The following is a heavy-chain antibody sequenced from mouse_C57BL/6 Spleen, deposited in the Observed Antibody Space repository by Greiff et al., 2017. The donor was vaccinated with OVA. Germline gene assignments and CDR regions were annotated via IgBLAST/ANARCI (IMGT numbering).Heavy chain of an antibody. CDR3: ARTGYSPYFDY. CDR1: GYTFTSYW. V-gene: IGHV1-59*01. Sequence: VQLQQPGAELVRPGTSVKLSCKASGYTFTSYWMHWVKQRPGQGLEWIGVIDPSDSYTNYNQKFKGKATLTVDTSSSTAYMQLSSLTSEDSAVYYCARTGYSPYFDYWGQGTTLTVSS. D-gene: IGHD2-12*01. CDR2: IDPSDSYT. J-gene: IGHJ2*01.